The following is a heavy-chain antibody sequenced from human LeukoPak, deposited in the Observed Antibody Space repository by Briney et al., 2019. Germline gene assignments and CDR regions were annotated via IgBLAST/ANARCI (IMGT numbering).Heavy chain of an antibody. Sequence: ASVNVSCKASGGTFSRYSISWVRQAPGQGREWMGGIIPIFGTANYAQKFQGRVTITADESTSTAYMELSSLRSEDTAVYYCARGPLRAMWGAFDIWSQGTMVTVSS. CDR3: ARGPLRAMWGAFDI. CDR1: GGTFSRYS. J-gene: IGHJ3*02. D-gene: IGHD2-2*01. CDR2: IIPIFGTA. V-gene: IGHV1-69*13.